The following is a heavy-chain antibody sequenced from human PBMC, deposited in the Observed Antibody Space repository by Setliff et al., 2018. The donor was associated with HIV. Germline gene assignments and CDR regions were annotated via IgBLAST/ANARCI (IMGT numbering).Heavy chain of an antibody. D-gene: IGHD1-26*01. CDR3: ARLRGTYYFSPVYFDS. CDR1: GDSISSSPYY. Sequence: PSETLSLTCTVSGDSISSSPYYWGWIRQPPGKGLEWIASVFYSGTTRYSPSFKSRVVISIDTPKSQFSLKVRSVSAADTAFYYCARLRGTYYFSPVYFDSWGRGALVTVSS. J-gene: IGHJ4*02. CDR2: VFYSGTT. V-gene: IGHV4-39*07.